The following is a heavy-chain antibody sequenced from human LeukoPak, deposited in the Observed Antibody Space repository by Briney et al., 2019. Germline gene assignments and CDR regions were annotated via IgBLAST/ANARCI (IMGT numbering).Heavy chain of an antibody. V-gene: IGHV3-48*03. Sequence: GRSLRLSCAASGFTFSSYEMNWVRQAPGKGLEWDSYISSSGSTIYYADSVKGRFTISRDNAKNPLYLQMNSLRAEDTPVYYCAREPLGVVVVVAATGYFDYWGQGTLVTVSS. CDR1: GFTFSSYE. CDR2: ISSSGSTI. CDR3: AREPLGVVVVVAATGYFDY. D-gene: IGHD2-15*01. J-gene: IGHJ4*02.